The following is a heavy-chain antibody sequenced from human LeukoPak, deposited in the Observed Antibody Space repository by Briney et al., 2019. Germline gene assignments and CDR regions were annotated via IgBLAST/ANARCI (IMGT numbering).Heavy chain of an antibody. CDR1: GFTFSSYA. D-gene: IGHD7-27*01. CDR2: ISGSGGSA. Sequence: PGGSLRLSCAASGFTFSSYAMSWVRQAPGKGLEWVSAISGSGGSAYYADSVKGRFTISRDNSKNTLYLQMNSLRAEDTAVYYCVQDWAWGAFGSWGQGTLVTVSS. J-gene: IGHJ4*02. CDR3: VQDWAWGAFGS. V-gene: IGHV3-23*01.